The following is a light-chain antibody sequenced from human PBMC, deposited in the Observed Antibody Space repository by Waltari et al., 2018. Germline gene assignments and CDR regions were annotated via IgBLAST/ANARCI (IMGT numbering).Light chain of an antibody. CDR3: SSYAGSDNLI. Sequence: QSALTQPPSASGSPGQSVTISCTGTSTDVGVYNYVSWYQQHPGKAPKLMIYGVRKRPAGVPDRFSGAKSGNTASLTVAGLQAEDEADYYCSSYAGSDNLIFGGGTKLTVL. CDR1: STDVGVYNY. J-gene: IGLJ2*01. CDR2: GVR. V-gene: IGLV2-8*01.